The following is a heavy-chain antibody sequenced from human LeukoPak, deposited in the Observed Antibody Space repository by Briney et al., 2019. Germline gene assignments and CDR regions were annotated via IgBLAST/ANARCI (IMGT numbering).Heavy chain of an antibody. CDR1: RLTFSGSW. CDR2: INRDRSGK. Sequence: PGWSLRLSCVACRLTFSGSWMTGVRPPPGRGRDGVAKINRDRSGKYYVDSVKGRFTVSRDNAKNSVYLQMNSLRAEDTAVYYCGRDPAWGAIDLWGQGTLVTVSS. J-gene: IGHJ4*02. CDR3: GRDPAWGAIDL. D-gene: IGHD7-27*01. V-gene: IGHV3-7*01.